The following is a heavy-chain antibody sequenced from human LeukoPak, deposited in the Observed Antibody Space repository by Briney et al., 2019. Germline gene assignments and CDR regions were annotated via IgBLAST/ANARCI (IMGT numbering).Heavy chain of an antibody. Sequence: ASAKVSCKASGYTFTSYYMHWVRQAPGQGLEWMGIINPSGGSTSYAQKFQGRVTMTRDTSTSTVYMELSSLRSEDTAAYYCARDARVYYYDSSGYYYPYWGQGTLVTVSS. CDR3: ARDARVYYYDSSGYYYPY. J-gene: IGHJ4*02. D-gene: IGHD3-22*01. V-gene: IGHV1-46*03. CDR2: INPSGGST. CDR1: GYTFTSYY.